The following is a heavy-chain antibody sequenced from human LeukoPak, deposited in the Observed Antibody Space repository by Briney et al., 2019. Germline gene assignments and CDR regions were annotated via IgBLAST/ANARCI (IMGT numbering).Heavy chain of an antibody. CDR2: IYHSGST. D-gene: IGHD2-15*01. CDR1: GGSISSGGYS. V-gene: IGHV4-30-2*01. Sequence: SETLSLTCAVSGGSISSGGYSWSWIRQPPGKGLEWIGYIYHSGSTYYNPSLKSRVTISVDRSKNQFSLKLSSVTAADTAVYYCARVVVVAATRWFDPWGQGTLVTVSS. J-gene: IGHJ5*02. CDR3: ARVVVVAATRWFDP.